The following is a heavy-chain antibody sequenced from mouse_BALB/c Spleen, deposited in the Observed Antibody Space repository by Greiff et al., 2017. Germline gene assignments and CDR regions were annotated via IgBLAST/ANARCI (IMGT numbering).Heavy chain of an antibody. D-gene: IGHD1-1*01. Sequence: QVQLQQSGAELVKPGASVKLSCKASGYTFTSYYMYWVKQRPGQGLEWIGEINPSNGGTNFNEKFKSKATLTVDKSSSTAYMQLSSLTSEDSAVYYCTRSYTTVVATNYYAMDYWGQGTSVTVSS. CDR2: INPSNGGT. V-gene: IGHV1S81*02. CDR1: GYTFTSYY. J-gene: IGHJ4*01. CDR3: TRSYTTVVATNYYAMDY.